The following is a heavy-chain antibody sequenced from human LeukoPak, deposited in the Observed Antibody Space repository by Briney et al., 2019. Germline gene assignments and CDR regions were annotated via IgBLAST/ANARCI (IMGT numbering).Heavy chain of an antibody. Sequence: SETLSLTCTVSGGSISSYYWSWIRQPPGKGLEWIGYIYYSGSTYYNPSLKSRVTISVDTSKNQFSLKLSSVTAADTAVYYCAREGSGYDSPHYWGQGTLVTVSS. CDR1: GGSISSYY. J-gene: IGHJ4*02. V-gene: IGHV4-59*12. CDR3: AREGSGYDSPHY. D-gene: IGHD5-12*01. CDR2: IYYSGST.